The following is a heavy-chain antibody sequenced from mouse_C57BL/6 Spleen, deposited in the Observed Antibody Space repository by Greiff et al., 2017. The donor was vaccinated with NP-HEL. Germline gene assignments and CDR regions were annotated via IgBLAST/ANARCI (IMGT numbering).Heavy chain of an antibody. D-gene: IGHD2-1*01. Sequence: VQLQQSGPELVKPGASVKIPCKASGYTFTDYNMDWVKQSHGKSLEWIGDINPNNGGTIYNQKFKGKATLTVDKSSSTAYMELRSLTSEDTAVYYCASEGSNYGFAYWGQGTLVTVSA. V-gene: IGHV1-18*01. J-gene: IGHJ3*01. CDR1: GYTFTDYN. CDR3: ASEGSNYGFAY. CDR2: INPNNGGT.